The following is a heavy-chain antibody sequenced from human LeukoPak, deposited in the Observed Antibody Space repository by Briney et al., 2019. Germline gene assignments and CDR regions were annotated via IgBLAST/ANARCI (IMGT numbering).Heavy chain of an antibody. J-gene: IGHJ4*02. D-gene: IGHD2/OR15-2a*01. CDR3: AKDSAKKYDDY. CDR2: ISGSDGST. CDR1: GFTFSSYG. Sequence: GGSLRLSCAASGFTFSSYGMNWVRQAPGKGLEWVSGISGSDGSTNYADSVKGRFTISRENSKNTLYLQMNSLRAEDTAVYYCAKDSAKKYDDYWGQGTLVTVSS. V-gene: IGHV3-23*01.